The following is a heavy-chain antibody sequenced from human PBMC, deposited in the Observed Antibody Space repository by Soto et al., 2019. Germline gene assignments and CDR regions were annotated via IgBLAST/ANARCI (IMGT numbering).Heavy chain of an antibody. J-gene: IGHJ4*02. D-gene: IGHD5-18*01. CDR1: GCSITNNNYY. CDR3: ARVPRSYGRSFMFDS. CDR2: INYVGSA. V-gene: IGHV4-31*03. Sequence: SETLCLTCTFSGCSITNNNYYWSWIRQHPGKGLEWIGYINYVGSAYYNPSLKSRLTLSVDTSKNQFFLKVTSVTAADTAVFYCARVPRSYGRSFMFDSWGQGTLVTVSS.